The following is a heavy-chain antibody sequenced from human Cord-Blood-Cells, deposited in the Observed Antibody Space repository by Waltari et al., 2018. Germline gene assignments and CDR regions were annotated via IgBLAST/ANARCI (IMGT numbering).Heavy chain of an antibody. V-gene: IGHV4-30-4*08. CDR3: ARDPRQFSSSWYYYYYGMDV. CDR2: IYYSGST. CDR1: GGSISSGDYY. Sequence: QVQLQESGPGLVKPSQTLSLPCTVSGGSISSGDYYWSWNRPPPGKGLEWIGYIYYSGSTYYNPSLKSRVTISVDTSKNQFSLKLSSVTAADTAVYYCARDPRQFSSSWYYYYYGMDVWGQGTTVTVSS. J-gene: IGHJ6*02. D-gene: IGHD6-13*01.